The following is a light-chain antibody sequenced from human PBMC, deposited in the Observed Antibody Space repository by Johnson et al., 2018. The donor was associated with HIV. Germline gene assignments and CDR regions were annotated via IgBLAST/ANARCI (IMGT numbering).Light chain of an antibody. V-gene: IGLV1-51*01. Sequence: QSVLTQPPSVSAAPGKKVTISCSGSSSDIGNNYVSWYQQLPGTAPKLLIYDNNKRPSGIPDRFSGSKSGTSATLGITGLQTGDEADYYCETWDSSLSGVFGTGTKVTVL. CDR1: SSDIGNNY. CDR3: ETWDSSLSGV. J-gene: IGLJ1*01. CDR2: DNN.